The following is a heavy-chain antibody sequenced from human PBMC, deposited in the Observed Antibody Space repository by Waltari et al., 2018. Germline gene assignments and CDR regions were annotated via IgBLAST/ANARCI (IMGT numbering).Heavy chain of an antibody. CDR1: VFTFTQHG. V-gene: IGHV3-33*01. D-gene: IGHD3-3*01. CDR2: IWYDGSNK. J-gene: IGHJ3*02. Sequence: QVQLVESGGGLVQSGRSLRLSCVGSVFTFTQHGMNWVRQAPGKGLEWVAVIWYDGSNKNYVDSVKGRFTISRDNSKNTMYLEMNRLRAEDTAVYFCARGDGGSGLGASDIWGQGTMVTVSS. CDR3: ARGDGGSGLGASDI.